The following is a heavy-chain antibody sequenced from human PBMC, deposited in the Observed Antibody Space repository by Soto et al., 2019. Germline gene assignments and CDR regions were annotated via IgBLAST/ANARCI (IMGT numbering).Heavy chain of an antibody. D-gene: IGHD3-22*01. CDR3: ARDPYYYDCSGYYPHYLHS. V-gene: IGHV1-69*01. CDR1: GGTFSIYA. CDR2: IIPIFGTA. J-gene: IGHJ4*02. Sequence: VSCKASGGTFSIYAISWVRQAPGQGLEWMGGIIPIFGTANYAQKFQGRVTITADESTSTAYMELSSLRSEDTAVYYCARDPYYYDCSGYYPHYLHSWGQGTLVTVSS.